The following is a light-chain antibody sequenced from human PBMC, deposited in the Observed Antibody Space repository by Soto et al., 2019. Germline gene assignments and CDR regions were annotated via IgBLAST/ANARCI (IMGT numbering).Light chain of an antibody. V-gene: IGLV2-8*01. CDR2: EVS. CDR1: SSDVGGYNY. J-gene: IGLJ2*01. Sequence: QSALTQPPSASGSPGQSVTISCTGTSSDVGGYNYVSWYQQHPGKAPKVMMYEVSKRPSGVPDRFSGSKSGNTASLTVSGLQAEDDADYYCSSYGGTNSLKVFGGGTKVTVL. CDR3: SSYGGTNSLKV.